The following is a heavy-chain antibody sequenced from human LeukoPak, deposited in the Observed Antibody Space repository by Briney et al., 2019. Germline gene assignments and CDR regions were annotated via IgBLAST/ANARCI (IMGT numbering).Heavy chain of an antibody. V-gene: IGHV3-7*03. J-gene: IGHJ4*02. D-gene: IGHD6-13*01. CDR2: IKPDGTTK. CDR1: GFTFSDYY. Sequence: GGSLRLSCAASGFTFSDYYMSWIRQAPGKGLEWVANIKPDGTTKFYVDSVKGRFTISRDNALNSLYLQMNSLRAEDTAIYYCARSIPYGTTWYGRSDYWGQGTLVTVSS. CDR3: ARSIPYGTTWYGRSDY.